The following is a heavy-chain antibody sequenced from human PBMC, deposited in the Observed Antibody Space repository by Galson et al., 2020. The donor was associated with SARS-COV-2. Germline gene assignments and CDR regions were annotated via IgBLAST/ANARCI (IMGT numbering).Heavy chain of an antibody. Sequence: GGSLRLSCEVSGLIVSSSYMSWVRQAPGKGLEWVSIIYRGGNTYYADSVKGRFTISRDNSKTTLYLQMNSLRPEDTAVYFCARRMTSSWGMDVWGQGTTVTGSS. V-gene: IGHV3-66*02. D-gene: IGHD6-6*01. CDR1: GLIVSSSY. CDR2: IYRGGNT. J-gene: IGHJ6*02. CDR3: ARRMTSSWGMDV.